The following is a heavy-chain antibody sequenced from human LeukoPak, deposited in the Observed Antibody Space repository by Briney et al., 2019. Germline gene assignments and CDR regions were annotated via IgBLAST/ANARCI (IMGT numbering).Heavy chain of an antibody. CDR1: GFTFNIYA. D-gene: IGHD3-9*01. J-gene: IGHJ4*02. CDR3: AKGTTYYDVLTGYGYPYYFDY. V-gene: IGHV3-23*01. CDR2: ISGTGGST. Sequence: PGGSLSLSCAASGFTFNIYAMSWVRQPPGKGLEWVSAISGTGGSTFYADSVKGRFTISRYNSKNTLYLQMNSLRAEDTAIYYRAKGTTYYDVLTGYGYPYYFDYWGQGTLVTVSS.